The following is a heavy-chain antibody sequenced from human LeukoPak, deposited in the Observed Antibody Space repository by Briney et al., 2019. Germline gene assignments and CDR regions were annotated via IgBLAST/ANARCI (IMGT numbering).Heavy chain of an antibody. V-gene: IGHV4-4*02. CDR1: GGSISRSNW. D-gene: IGHD4-17*01. CDR3: ARALTTVTQYYFDY. J-gene: IGHJ4*02. CDR2: IYHSGST. Sequence: PSGTLSLTCAVSGGSISRSNWWSWVRQPPGKGLEWIGEIYHSGSTNYNPSLKSRVNISVDKSKNQFSLKLSSVTAADTAVYYCARALTTVTQYYFDYWGQGTLVTVSS.